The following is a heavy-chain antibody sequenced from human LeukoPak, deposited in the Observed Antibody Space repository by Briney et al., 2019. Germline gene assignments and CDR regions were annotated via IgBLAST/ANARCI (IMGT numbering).Heavy chain of an antibody. Sequence: GGSLRLSCAASGFTFSSYEMNWVRQAPGKGLEWVSYISSSGSTIYYADSVKGRFTISRDNAKNSLYLQMNSLRAEDTAVYYCARGTYYGDYVIDYWGQGTLVTVSS. V-gene: IGHV3-48*03. CDR1: GFTFSSYE. J-gene: IGHJ4*02. CDR2: ISSSGSTI. D-gene: IGHD4-17*01. CDR3: ARGTYYGDYVIDY.